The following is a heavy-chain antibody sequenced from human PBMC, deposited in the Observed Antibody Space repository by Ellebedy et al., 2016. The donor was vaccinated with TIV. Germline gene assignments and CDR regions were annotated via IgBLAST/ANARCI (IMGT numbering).Heavy chain of an antibody. V-gene: IGHV3-74*01. D-gene: IGHD5-12*01. Sequence: PGGSLTLSCAVPGFTFSSYWMHWVRQAPGQGLVWVSRINTDGSSTTYADSVKGRFTISRDNAKNTLYLQMNSLRAEDTAVYYCARAYGGYNPLDYWGQGTLVTVSS. CDR2: INTDGSST. J-gene: IGHJ4*02. CDR1: GFTFSSYW. CDR3: ARAYGGYNPLDY.